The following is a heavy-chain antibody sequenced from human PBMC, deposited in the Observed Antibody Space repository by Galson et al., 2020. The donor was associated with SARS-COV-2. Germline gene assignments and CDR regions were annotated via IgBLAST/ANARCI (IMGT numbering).Heavy chain of an antibody. Sequence: SVKVSCKASGGTFSSYAISWVRQAPGQGLEWMGGIIPIFGTANYAQKFQGRVTITADESTSTAYMELSSLRSEDTAVYYCASGYDFWSGYSGAFDIWGQGTMVTVSS. CDR2: IIPIFGTA. CDR3: ASGYDFWSGYSGAFDI. J-gene: IGHJ3*02. CDR1: GGTFSSYA. D-gene: IGHD3-3*01. V-gene: IGHV1-69*13.